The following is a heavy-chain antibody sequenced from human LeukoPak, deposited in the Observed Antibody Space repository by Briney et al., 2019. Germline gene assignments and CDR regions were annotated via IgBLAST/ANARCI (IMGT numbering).Heavy chain of an antibody. CDR3: ARANVPSRLSNS. D-gene: IGHD2-2*01. CDR1: GGSISNYY. J-gene: IGHJ4*02. CDR2: IYYSGST. Sequence: SETLSLTCTVSGGSISNYYWSWIRQPPGKGLEWIGYIYYSGSTNYNPSLKSRVTISVDTSKNQFSLKLSSVTAADTAVYYCARANVPSRLSNSWGQGTLVTVSS. V-gene: IGHV4-59*12.